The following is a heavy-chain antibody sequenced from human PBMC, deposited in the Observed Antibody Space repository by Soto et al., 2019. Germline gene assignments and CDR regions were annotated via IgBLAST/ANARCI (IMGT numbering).Heavy chain of an antibody. D-gene: IGHD6-13*01. CDR3: AREDAAAGHFDY. V-gene: IGHV4-31*03. CDR2: IYYSGST. J-gene: IGHJ4*02. CDR1: GGSISSGGYY. Sequence: SETLSLTCTVSGGSISSGGYYWSWIRQHPGKGLEWIGYIYYSGSTYYNPSLKSRVTISVDTSKNQFSLKLSSVTAADTAVYYCAREDAAAGHFDYWGQGTLVTSPQ.